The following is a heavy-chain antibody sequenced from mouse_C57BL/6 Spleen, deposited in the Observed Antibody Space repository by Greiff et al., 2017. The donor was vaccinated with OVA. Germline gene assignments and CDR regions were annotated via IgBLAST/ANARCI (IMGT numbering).Heavy chain of an antibody. Sequence: VQLQQPGAELVKPGASVKMSCKASGYTFTSYWITWVKQRPGQGLEWIGDIYPGSGSTNYNEKFKSKATLTVDTSSSTAYMQLSSLTSEDSAVYYCARGELPADGFAYWGQGTLVTVSA. CDR1: GYTFTSYW. CDR2: IYPGSGST. J-gene: IGHJ3*01. CDR3: ARGELPADGFAY. V-gene: IGHV1-55*01. D-gene: IGHD1-1*01.